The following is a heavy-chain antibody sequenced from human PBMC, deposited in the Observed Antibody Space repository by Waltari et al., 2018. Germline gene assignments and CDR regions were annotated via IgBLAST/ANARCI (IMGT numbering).Heavy chain of an antibody. V-gene: IGHV3-7*04. D-gene: IGHD3-3*01. CDR1: GSTFSNYW. J-gene: IGHJ5*02. Sequence: EVQLVESGGGLVQPGGSLRLSCAASGSTFSNYWMSWVRQAPGKGLEWVTNIIQDGSAKYYVDSVRGRFTISRDNAKNSLYLQMNSLRAEDTAVYYCARDLFNVGDYDLGPWGQGTLVTVSS. CDR3: ARDLFNVGDYDLGP. CDR2: IIQDGSAK.